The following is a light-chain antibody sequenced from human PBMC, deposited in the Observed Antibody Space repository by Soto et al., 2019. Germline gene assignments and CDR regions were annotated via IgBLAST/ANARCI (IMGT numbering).Light chain of an antibody. Sequence: EVVLTQSPATLSLSPGERATLSCRASQSVGSHLTWYQQIPGQAPRLLIYDGFNRATGIPARFSGSGSGTDFTLTISSLEPEDFAVYFCQQRTNWRATFGQGTRLEIK. CDR3: QQRTNWRAT. J-gene: IGKJ5*01. CDR2: DGF. V-gene: IGKV3-11*01. CDR1: QSVGSH.